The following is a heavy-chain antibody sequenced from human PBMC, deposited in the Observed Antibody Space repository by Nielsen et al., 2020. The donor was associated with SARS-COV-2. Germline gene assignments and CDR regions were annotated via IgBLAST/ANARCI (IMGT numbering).Heavy chain of an antibody. J-gene: IGHJ4*02. CDR2: IVVGSGNT. D-gene: IGHD1-26*01. CDR1: GFTFPSPA. CDR3: AARTGGGSYGVDY. Sequence: SVKVSCKASGFTFPSPAVQWVRQARGQRLEWIGWIVVGSGNTNYAQKFQERVTITRDMSTSTAYMELSSLRSEDTAVYYCAARTGGGSYGVDYWGQGTLVTVSS. V-gene: IGHV1-58*01.